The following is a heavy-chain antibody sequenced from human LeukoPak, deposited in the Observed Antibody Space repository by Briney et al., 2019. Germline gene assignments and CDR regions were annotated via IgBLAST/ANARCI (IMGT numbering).Heavy chain of an antibody. V-gene: IGHV3-7*01. CDR3: ARVSGIAVAGTFDY. CDR1: GFMFSNYW. J-gene: IGHJ4*02. D-gene: IGHD6-19*01. Sequence: GGSLRLSCAASGFMFSNYWMTWVRQAPGKGLEWVANIKQDGSDKYYVESVKGRFTISRDNAKNSLYLQMNSLRAEDTAVYYCARVSGIAVAGTFDYWGQGTLVTVSS. CDR2: IKQDGSDK.